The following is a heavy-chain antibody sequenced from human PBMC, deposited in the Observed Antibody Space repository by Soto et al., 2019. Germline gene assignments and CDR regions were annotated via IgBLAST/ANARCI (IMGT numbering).Heavy chain of an antibody. J-gene: IGHJ4*02. Sequence: ALVKGACKASGYSFTVYFIHWLRQAPGQRLEWLGWINAGNGNTKYSQKFQGRVTITRDTSASTAYMELSSLRSEDTAVYYCARPHFSSSYYFDYWGQGTLVTVSS. CDR3: ARPHFSSSYYFDY. CDR2: INAGNGNT. CDR1: GYSFTVYF. D-gene: IGHD6-13*01. V-gene: IGHV1-3*01.